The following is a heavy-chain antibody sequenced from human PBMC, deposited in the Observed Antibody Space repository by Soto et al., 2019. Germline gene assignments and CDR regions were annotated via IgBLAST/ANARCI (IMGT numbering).Heavy chain of an antibody. Sequence: RASVKVSCKASGGTFSSYAISWVRQAPGQGLEWMGGIIPIFGTANYAQKFQGRVTITADKSTSTAYMELSSLRSEDTAVYYCARGSIAVVVITQFDYWGQGTLVTVSS. V-gene: IGHV1-69*06. CDR3: ARGSIAVVVITQFDY. CDR2: IIPIFGTA. J-gene: IGHJ4*02. D-gene: IGHD3-22*01. CDR1: GGTFSSYA.